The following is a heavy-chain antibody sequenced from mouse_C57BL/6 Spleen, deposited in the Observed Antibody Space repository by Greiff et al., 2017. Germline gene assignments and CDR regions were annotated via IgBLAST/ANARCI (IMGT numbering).Heavy chain of an antibody. CDR2: INPNNGGT. CDR1: GYTFTDYN. J-gene: IGHJ3*01. V-gene: IGHV1-22*01. CDR3: ARSRDYGSSLAWFAY. Sequence: EVKLMESGPELVKPGASVKMSCKASGYTFTDYNMHWVKQSHGKSLEWIGYINPNNGGTSYNQKFKGKATLTVNKSSSTAYMELRSLTSEDSAVYYCARSRDYGSSLAWFAYWGQGTLVTVSA. D-gene: IGHD1-1*01.